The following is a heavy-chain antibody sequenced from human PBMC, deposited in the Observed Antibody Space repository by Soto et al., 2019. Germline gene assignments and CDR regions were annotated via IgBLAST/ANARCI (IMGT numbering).Heavy chain of an antibody. D-gene: IGHD4-17*01. CDR1: GFTFSSYE. V-gene: IGHV3-48*03. J-gene: IGHJ2*01. CDR2: ISSSGSTI. Sequence: GGSLRLSCAASGFTFSSYEMNWVRQAPGKGLEWVSYISSSGSTIYYADSVKGRFTISRANAKNSLYLQMNSLRAEDTAVYYCARDRAENYGDYDWYFDLWGRGTLVTVSS. CDR3: ARDRAENYGDYDWYFDL.